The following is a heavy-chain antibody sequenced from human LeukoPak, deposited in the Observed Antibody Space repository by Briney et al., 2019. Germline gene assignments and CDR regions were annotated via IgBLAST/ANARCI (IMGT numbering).Heavy chain of an antibody. CDR1: GGSISSGDYY. V-gene: IGHV4-30-4*08. CDR3: ARGGEQWLERGGFVYY. Sequence: PSETLSLTCTVSGGSISSGDYYWSWIRQPPGKGLEWIGYIYYSGSTYYNPSLKSRVTISVDTSKNQFSLKLSSVTAADTAVYYGARGGEQWLERGGFVYYWGQGTLVTVSS. J-gene: IGHJ4*02. D-gene: IGHD6-19*01. CDR2: IYYSGST.